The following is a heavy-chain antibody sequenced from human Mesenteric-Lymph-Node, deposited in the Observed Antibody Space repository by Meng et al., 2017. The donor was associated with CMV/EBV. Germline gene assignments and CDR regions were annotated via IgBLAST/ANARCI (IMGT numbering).Heavy chain of an antibody. J-gene: IGHJ1*01. CDR3: AKDKRGSYSSYFQH. Sequence: GESLKISCAASGFTFSSYAMSWVRQAPGKGLEWVSAISGSGGSTYYADSVKGRFTISRDNSKNTLYLQMNSLRAEDTAVYYCAKDKRGSYSSYFQHWGQGTLVTVSS. D-gene: IGHD1-26*01. CDR2: ISGSGGST. CDR1: GFTFSSYA. V-gene: IGHV3-23*01.